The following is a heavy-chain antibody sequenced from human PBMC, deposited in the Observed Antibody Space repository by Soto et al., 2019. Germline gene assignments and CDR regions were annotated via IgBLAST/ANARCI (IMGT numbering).Heavy chain of an antibody. CDR3: ARHSPPLLAARPEGFDP. J-gene: IGHJ5*02. V-gene: IGHV5-51*01. Sequence: PGESLKISCKGSGYTFTSCWIGWVRQMPGEGLEWMGVIYPSDSDIRYSPSFQVHVTISADKSISTAYLQWSSLKASDTALYYCARHSPPLLAARPEGFDPWGQGTLVTVSS. CDR2: IYPSDSDI. CDR1: GYTFTSCW. D-gene: IGHD6-6*01.